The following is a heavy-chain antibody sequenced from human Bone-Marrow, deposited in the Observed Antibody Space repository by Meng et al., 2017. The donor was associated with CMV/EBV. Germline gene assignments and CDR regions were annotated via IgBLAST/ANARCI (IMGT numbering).Heavy chain of an antibody. CDR3: ARVKDFWSGYAAFDI. CDR2: ISSSSSYI. D-gene: IGHD3-3*01. CDR1: GFTFSSYS. J-gene: IGHJ3*02. V-gene: IGHV3-21*01. Sequence: GESLKISCAASGFTFSSYSMNWVRQAPGKGLEWVSSISSSSSYIYYADSVKGRFTISRDNAKNSLYLQMNSLRAEDTAVYYCARVKDFWSGYAAFDIWGQGTTVTVSS.